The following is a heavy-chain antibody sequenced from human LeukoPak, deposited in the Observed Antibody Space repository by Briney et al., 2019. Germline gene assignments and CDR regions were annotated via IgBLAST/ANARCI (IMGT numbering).Heavy chain of an antibody. J-gene: IGHJ4*02. D-gene: IGHD3-22*01. CDR1: GGSINTYY. V-gene: IGHV4-59*01. Sequence: PSETLSFTCIVSGGSINTYYWSWIRQPPGKGLEWIGYIYYSGSTNYNPSLKSRVTISVDTSKNQFSLKLRSVTAADTAVYYCARGIYSSGYYYYFDYWGQGTLVTVSS. CDR3: ARGIYSSGYYYYFDY. CDR2: IYYSGST.